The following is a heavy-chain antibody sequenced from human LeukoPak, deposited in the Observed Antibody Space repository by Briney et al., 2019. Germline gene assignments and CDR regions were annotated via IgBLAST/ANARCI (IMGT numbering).Heavy chain of an antibody. CDR1: GESISGFY. D-gene: IGHD1-7*01. J-gene: IGHJ4*02. CDR2: IYYSGST. V-gene: IGHV4-59*08. CDR3: ASSLELRPYYFDY. Sequence: SETLSLTCTVSGESISGFYWNWIRQPPGKGLEWLGYIYYSGSTNYNPSLKSRVSISIDTSKNQFSLKLSSVTAADTAVYYCASSLELRPYYFDYWGQGTLVTVSS.